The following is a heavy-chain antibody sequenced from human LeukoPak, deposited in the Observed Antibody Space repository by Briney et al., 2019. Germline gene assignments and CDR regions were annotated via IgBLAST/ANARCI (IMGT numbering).Heavy chain of an antibody. V-gene: IGHV1-24*01. J-gene: IGHJ6*03. Sequence: GASVKVSCKVSGYTLTELSMHWVRQAPGKGLEWMGGFDPEDGETIYAQKFQGRVTMTEDTSTDTAYMELSSLRSEDTAVYYCATASGGSYYYYYYMDVWGKGTTVTVSS. CDR1: GYTLTELS. D-gene: IGHD1-26*01. CDR3: ATASGGSYYYYYYMDV. CDR2: FDPEDGET.